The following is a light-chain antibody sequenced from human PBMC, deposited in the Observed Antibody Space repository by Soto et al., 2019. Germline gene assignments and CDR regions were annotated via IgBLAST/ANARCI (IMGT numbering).Light chain of an antibody. CDR2: EVS. J-gene: IGLJ2*01. Sequence: QSALTQPPSASGSPGQSVTISCTGTSSDVGDYNYVSWYQQHPGRAPKLMIYEVSKRPSGVPDRFSGSKSGNTASLIVSGLQAEDEADYYCSSYGGSNNLVFGGGTQLTVL. V-gene: IGLV2-8*01. CDR3: SSYGGSNNLV. CDR1: SSDVGDYNY.